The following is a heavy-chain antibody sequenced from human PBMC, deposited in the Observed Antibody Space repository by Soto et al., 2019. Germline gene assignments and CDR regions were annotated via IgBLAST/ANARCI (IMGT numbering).Heavy chain of an antibody. Sequence: QVQLVQSGAEEKKPGASVKVSCKASGYTFTSYAMHWVRQAPGQRLEWMGWINAGNGNTKYSQKFQGRVTITRDTSASTAYMELSSLRSEDTAVYYCARIIVVVTALDYWGQGTLVTVPS. V-gene: IGHV1-3*05. CDR1: GYTFTSYA. J-gene: IGHJ4*02. CDR2: INAGNGNT. D-gene: IGHD2-21*02. CDR3: ARIIVVVTALDY.